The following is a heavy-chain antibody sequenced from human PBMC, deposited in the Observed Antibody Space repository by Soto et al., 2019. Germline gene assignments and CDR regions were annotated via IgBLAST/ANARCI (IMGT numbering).Heavy chain of an antibody. CDR2: ISGSGGETT. Sequence: PGVSLRLSCAASGLTFSSYAMNWVRQAPGKGLEWVSAISGSGGETTDYAASVKGRFIISRDDSKNTVFLQMNSLKIEDTAVYYCSRLYRLDPWGQGTLVTVSS. CDR1: GLTFSSYA. D-gene: IGHD1-1*01. V-gene: IGHV3-23*01. J-gene: IGHJ5*02. CDR3: SRLYRLDP.